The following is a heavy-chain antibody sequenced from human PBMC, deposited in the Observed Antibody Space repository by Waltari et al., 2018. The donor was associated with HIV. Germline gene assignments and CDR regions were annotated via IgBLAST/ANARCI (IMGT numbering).Heavy chain of an antibody. CDR1: GFTFSNYG. CDR2: ISSDENYK. V-gene: IGHV3-30*18. D-gene: IGHD2-15*01. J-gene: IGHJ3*02. CDR3: AKDRGGSCCGAFDI. Sequence: QVQLVESGGGVVQPGKSLRLSCAASGFTFSNYGMHWVRQAPGKGQEWVAFISSDENYKYYADSVKGRFTISRDNTNNTVFLQMSSLRTDDSAFYYCAKDRGGSCCGAFDIWGQRMKVTVSS.